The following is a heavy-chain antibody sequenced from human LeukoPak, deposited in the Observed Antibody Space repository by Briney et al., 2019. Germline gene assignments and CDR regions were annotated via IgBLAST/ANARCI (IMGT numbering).Heavy chain of an antibody. J-gene: IGHJ4*02. CDR1: GGSITSYY. Sequence: SETLSLTCTGSGGSITSYYWSGIRQPPGKGLEWIGYISYSGSTNFNPALKSRVTMPMDTSKNQFSLKVTSVTAADTAVYYCASPLRSRFDSWGQGTLVTVSS. V-gene: IGHV4-59*01. CDR3: ASPLRSRFDS. CDR2: ISYSGST. D-gene: IGHD1-26*01.